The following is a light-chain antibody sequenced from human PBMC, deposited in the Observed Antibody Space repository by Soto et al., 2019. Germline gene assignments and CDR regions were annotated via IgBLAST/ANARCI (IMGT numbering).Light chain of an antibody. V-gene: IGKV1-5*03. CDR1: QSISSW. J-gene: IGKJ4*01. Sequence: DIQMTQSPSTLSASVGDRVTITCRASQSISSWLAWYQQKPGKAPKLLIYKASGLESGVPSRFSGSGSGTDSTLTISSLQPDDFATYYCQQYNSYSPLTFGGGTKVDI. CDR3: QQYNSYSPLT. CDR2: KAS.